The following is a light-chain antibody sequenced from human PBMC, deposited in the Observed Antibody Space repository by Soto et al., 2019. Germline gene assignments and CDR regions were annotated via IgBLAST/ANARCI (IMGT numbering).Light chain of an antibody. J-gene: IGKJ5*01. CDR3: QQYHNWPPIT. CDR1: QTVTTTH. CDR2: GAS. V-gene: IGKV3-20*01. Sequence: ELVLTQSPGTLSLSPGERATLSCRASQTVTTTHLAWYQQKPGQAPRLLIYGASTRATGIPDRCSGGGSGTDFTLTISRLEPEDFAVYFCQQYHNWPPITFGQGTRLEIK.